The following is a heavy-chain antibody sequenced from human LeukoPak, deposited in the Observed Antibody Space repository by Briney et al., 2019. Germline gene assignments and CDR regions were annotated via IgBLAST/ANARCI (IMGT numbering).Heavy chain of an antibody. J-gene: IGHJ4*02. CDR2: INWNGGST. V-gene: IGHV3-20*04. D-gene: IGHD6-13*01. CDR3: AKDMRLATRSWTCFDY. CDR1: GFTFSSYA. Sequence: GGSLRLSCAASGFTFSSYAMSWVRQAPGKGLEWVSGINWNGGSTGYADSVKGRFTISRDNAKNSLYLQMNSLRAEDTALYYCAKDMRLATRSWTCFDYWGPGTLVIVSS.